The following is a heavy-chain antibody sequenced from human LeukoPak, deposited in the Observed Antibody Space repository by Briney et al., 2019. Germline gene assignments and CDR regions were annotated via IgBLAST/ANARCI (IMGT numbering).Heavy chain of an antibody. Sequence: PSETLSLTCTVSGVSITSHFWSWIRQSPGKGLEWIGYVHSSGRTDYNPSLRSRVSMSADTSKSQLSLRLTSVTAADTAVYFCARHDEECPGEYCFLLSFDYWGPGSLVTVSS. CDR3: ARHDEECPGEYCFLLSFDY. CDR1: GVSITSHF. J-gene: IGHJ4*01. D-gene: IGHD2-8*02. CDR2: VHSSGRT. V-gene: IGHV4-59*08.